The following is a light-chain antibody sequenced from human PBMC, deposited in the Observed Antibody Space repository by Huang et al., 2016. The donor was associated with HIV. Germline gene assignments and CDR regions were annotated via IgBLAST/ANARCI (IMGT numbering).Light chain of an antibody. J-gene: IGKJ1*01. CDR3: QQYNNWPPWT. Sequence: EIVMTQSPGTLSVSPGERATLFCRTSQSVSSNLAWYRHKPGQAPRLLIYGASTRATGGPARFSCSGSGTEFTLTINSLQSEDFAVYYCQQYNNWPPWTFGQGTKVEIK. CDR1: QSVSSN. V-gene: IGKV3-15*01. CDR2: GAS.